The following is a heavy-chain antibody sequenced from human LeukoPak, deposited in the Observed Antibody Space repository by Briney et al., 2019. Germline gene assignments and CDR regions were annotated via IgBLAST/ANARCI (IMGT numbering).Heavy chain of an antibody. V-gene: IGHV4-38-2*02. Sequence: SETLSLTCTVSGYSIRSGDYWGWSRQPPGKGLEWSGNIYHSGSTYYNPSLKSRVTISVDTSKNQFSLKLSSVTAADTAVYYCATSYHSYYMDVWGKGTTVTISS. CDR3: ATSYHSYYMDV. CDR1: GYSIRSGDY. CDR2: IYHSGST. J-gene: IGHJ6*03.